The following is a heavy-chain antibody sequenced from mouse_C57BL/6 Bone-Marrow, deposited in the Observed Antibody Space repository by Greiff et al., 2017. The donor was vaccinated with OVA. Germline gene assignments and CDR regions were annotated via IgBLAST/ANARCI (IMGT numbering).Heavy chain of an antibody. Sequence: EVKLMESGGGLVQSGRSLRLSCATSGFTFSDFYMEWVRQAPGRGLEWIAASRNKGNDYTTDYSVSVKGRFIVSRDTSQSILDLQMNALRTADTAMYYCARDGCRDYDAMDYWGQGTSVTVSS. CDR3: ARDGCRDYDAMDY. V-gene: IGHV7-1*01. D-gene: IGHD2-4*01. CDR2: SRNKGNDYTT. CDR1: GFTFSDFY. J-gene: IGHJ4*01.